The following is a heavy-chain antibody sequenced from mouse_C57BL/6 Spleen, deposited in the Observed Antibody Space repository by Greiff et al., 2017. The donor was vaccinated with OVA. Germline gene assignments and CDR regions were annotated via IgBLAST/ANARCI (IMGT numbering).Heavy chain of an antibody. CDR3: ARSGSRGDWYFDV. J-gene: IGHJ1*03. Sequence: EVQRVESGGGLVKPGGSLKLSCAASGFTFSDYGMHWVRQAPEKGLEWVAYISSGSSTIYYADTVKGRFTISRDNAKNTLFLQMTSLRSEDSAMYYCARSGSRGDWYFDVWGTGTTVTVSS. CDR2: ISSGSSTI. CDR1: GFTFSDYG. D-gene: IGHD1-1*01. V-gene: IGHV5-17*01.